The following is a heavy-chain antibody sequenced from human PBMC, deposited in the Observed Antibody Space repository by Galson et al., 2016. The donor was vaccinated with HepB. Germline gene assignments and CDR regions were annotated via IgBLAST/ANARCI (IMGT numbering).Heavy chain of an antibody. V-gene: IGHV3-7*04. CDR1: GFTFSSFW. CDR3: ARRMLVGAGFDY. D-gene: IGHD1-26*01. Sequence: SLRLSCAASGFTFSSFWMSWVRQAPGKGLEWVANIHQDGGQRYYWDSVKGRFTVSRDNAKNSLYLHMNSLRVDDTALYYCARRMLVGAGFDYWGQGALVTVSS. J-gene: IGHJ4*02. CDR2: IHQDGGQR.